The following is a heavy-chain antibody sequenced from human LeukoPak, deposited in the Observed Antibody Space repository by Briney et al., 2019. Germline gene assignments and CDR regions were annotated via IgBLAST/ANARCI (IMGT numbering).Heavy chain of an antibody. D-gene: IGHD2-2*02. J-gene: IGHJ6*04. CDR2: INPSGGST. Sequence: ASVKVSCKASGYTFTSYYMHWVRQAPGQGLEWMGIINPSGGSTSYAQKFQGRVTMTRDTSTSTVYMELSRLRSEDTAVYYCVARLPAAILVDVWGKGTTVTVSS. V-gene: IGHV1-46*01. CDR1: GYTFTSYY. CDR3: VARLPAAILVDV.